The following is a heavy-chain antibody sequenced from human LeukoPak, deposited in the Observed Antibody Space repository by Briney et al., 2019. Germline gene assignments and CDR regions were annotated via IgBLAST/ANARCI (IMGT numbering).Heavy chain of an antibody. CDR2: IRYDGSNK. CDR1: GFTFSSYG. Sequence: GGSLRLSCAASGFTFSSYGMHWVRQAPGKGLEWVAFIRYDGSNKYYADSVKGRFTISRDNSKNTLYLQMNSLRAEDTAVYYCAKDLPSSSWRSNGYWGQGTLVTVSS. V-gene: IGHV3-30*02. D-gene: IGHD6-13*01. J-gene: IGHJ4*02. CDR3: AKDLPSSSWRSNGY.